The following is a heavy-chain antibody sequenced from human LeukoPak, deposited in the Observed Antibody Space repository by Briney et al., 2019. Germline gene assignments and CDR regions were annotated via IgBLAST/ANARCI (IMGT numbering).Heavy chain of an antibody. J-gene: IGHJ3*02. D-gene: IGHD3-10*01. V-gene: IGHV4-31*03. CDR2: IYYSGST. CDR1: GGSISSGGYY. Sequence: SETLSLTCTVSGGSISSGGYYWSPIRQHPGKGLEWIGYIYYSGSTYYNPSLKSRVTISVDTSKNQFSLKLSSVTAADTALYYCARVVLWFRELSQPLYDAFDIWRQGTLVTVSS. CDR3: ARVVLWFRELSQPLYDAFDI.